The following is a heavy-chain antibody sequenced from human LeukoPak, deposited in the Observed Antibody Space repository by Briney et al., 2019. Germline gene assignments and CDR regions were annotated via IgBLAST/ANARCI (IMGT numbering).Heavy chain of an antibody. V-gene: IGHV4-59*01. D-gene: IGHD3-9*01. Sequence: SETLSLTCTVSGGSISSYYWSWVRLPPGKGLEWIGYLSKSGNTNYSPSLRSRVTIFGDTSKNQFFLKLSSVTDADTAVYYCARARYVNSFYAFDIWGQGTLVTVSS. CDR3: ARARYVNSFYAFDI. CDR2: LSKSGNT. CDR1: GGSISSYY. J-gene: IGHJ3*02.